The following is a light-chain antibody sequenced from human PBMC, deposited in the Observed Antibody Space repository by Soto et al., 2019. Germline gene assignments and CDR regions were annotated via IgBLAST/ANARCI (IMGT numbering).Light chain of an antibody. CDR2: EVS. CDR1: SSDVGGYNH. V-gene: IGLV2-14*01. Sequence: QSALTQPAPVSGSPGQSITISCTGTSSDVGGYNHVSWYQQHPGKAPKLMIYEVSNRPSGVSNRFSGSKSGNTASLTISGLQAEDEADYYCTSYTCTTTYVFGTGTKVTVL. CDR3: TSYTCTTTYV. J-gene: IGLJ1*01.